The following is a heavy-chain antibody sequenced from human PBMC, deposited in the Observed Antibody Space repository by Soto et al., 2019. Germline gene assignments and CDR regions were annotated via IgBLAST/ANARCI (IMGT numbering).Heavy chain of an antibody. CDR3: ARDPYSSTTVTIMDY. D-gene: IGHD4-17*01. Sequence: SLRLPCAASGFTFTSAWMTGVRQAPGKGLEWDGHIKSKADGETTHYAAPVKGRFTLSSDDSKNSLYLQMNSLRDEDTAVYYCARDPYSSTTVTIMDYWGQGTLVTVSS. CDR2: IKSKADGETT. V-gene: IGHV3-15*01. CDR1: GFTFTSAW. J-gene: IGHJ4*02.